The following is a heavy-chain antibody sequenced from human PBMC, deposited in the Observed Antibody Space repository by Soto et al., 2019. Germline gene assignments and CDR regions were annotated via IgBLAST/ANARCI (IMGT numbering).Heavy chain of an antibody. CDR2: ISYDGSNK. Sequence: GGSLRLSCAASGFTFSSYGMHWVRQAPGKGLEWVAVISYDGSNKYYADSVKGRFTISRDNSKNTLYLQMNSLRAEDTAVYYCAKDQDSGYDSSGFDYWGQGTLVTVSS. J-gene: IGHJ4*02. CDR3: AKDQDSGYDSSGFDY. V-gene: IGHV3-30*18. D-gene: IGHD5-12*01. CDR1: GFTFSSYG.